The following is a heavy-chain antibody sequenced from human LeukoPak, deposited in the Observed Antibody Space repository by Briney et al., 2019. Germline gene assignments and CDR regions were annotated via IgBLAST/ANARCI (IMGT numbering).Heavy chain of an antibody. Sequence: SQTLSLTCTVSGGSISSGSYYWSWIRQPAGKGLEWIGRIYTSGISGITNYNPSLKSRVTISLRTSKNQFSLKLSSVTAADTAVYYCARGKGPFDPWGQGTLVTVSS. CDR1: GGSISSGSYY. J-gene: IGHJ5*02. V-gene: IGHV4-61*02. CDR2: IYTSGISGIT. CDR3: ARGKGPFDP.